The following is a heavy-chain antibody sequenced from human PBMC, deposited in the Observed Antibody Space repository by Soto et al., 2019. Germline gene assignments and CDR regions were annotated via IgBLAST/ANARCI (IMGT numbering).Heavy chain of an antibody. CDR1: GDSVSGNIAA. Sequence: SQTLSLTCAISGDSVSGNIAAWNWIRQSPSRGLEWLGRTYYRSKWYTDYAPSVKSRVTINSDTSKNQVSLQMTSVTPEDTAVYYCARGRVRMAGRPENWLDPWGQGILVTVSS. CDR2: TYYRSKWYT. CDR3: ARGRVRMAGRPENWLDP. V-gene: IGHV6-1*01. D-gene: IGHD6-6*01. J-gene: IGHJ5*02.